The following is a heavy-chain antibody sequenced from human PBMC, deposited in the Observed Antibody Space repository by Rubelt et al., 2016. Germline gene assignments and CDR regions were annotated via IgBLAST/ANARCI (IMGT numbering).Heavy chain of an antibody. V-gene: IGHV3-23*04. CDR2: ISGSGDTT. CDR3: AKGPSSTSYSPLDY. Sequence: EVQLVESGGGLVQPGGSLRLSCAASGFTFSSYAMSWVRQAPGKGLEWVSGISGSGDTTSYADSVKGRFTISRDNSKNKLYCKRNSLRAVDTAVNYCAKGPSSTSYSPLDYWGQGSLVTVSS. CDR1: GFTFSSYA. J-gene: IGHJ4*02. D-gene: IGHD2-2*01.